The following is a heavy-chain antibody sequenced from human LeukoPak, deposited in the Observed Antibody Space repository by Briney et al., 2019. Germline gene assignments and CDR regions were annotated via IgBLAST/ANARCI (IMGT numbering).Heavy chain of an antibody. D-gene: IGHD2-2*01. Sequence: GRSLRLSCAASGFTFSSYGMHWVRQAPGKGLEWVAVISYDGSNKYYADPVKGRFTISRDNSKNTLYLQMNSLRAEDTAVYYCAKGVAVVVVPAAMDYWGQGTLVTVSS. CDR2: ISYDGSNK. CDR1: GFTFSSYG. CDR3: AKGVAVVVVPAAMDY. J-gene: IGHJ4*02. V-gene: IGHV3-30*18.